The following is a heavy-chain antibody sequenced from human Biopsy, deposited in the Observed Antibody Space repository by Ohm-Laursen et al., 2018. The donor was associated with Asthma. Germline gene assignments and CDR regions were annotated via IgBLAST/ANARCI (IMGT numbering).Heavy chain of an antibody. V-gene: IGHV3-30*04. CDR1: GFTFSSYA. CDR2: ISYDGSTK. J-gene: IGHJ6*02. D-gene: IGHD1-26*01. Sequence: SLRLSCAASGFTFSSYAMHWVRQAPGKGLEWVAVISYDGSTKYYADSVKGRFTISRDNSKNTLYLQMSSLRVEDTAVYYCARDSAEWELLRYYYYGMDVWGQGTTVTVSS. CDR3: ARDSAEWELLRYYYYGMDV.